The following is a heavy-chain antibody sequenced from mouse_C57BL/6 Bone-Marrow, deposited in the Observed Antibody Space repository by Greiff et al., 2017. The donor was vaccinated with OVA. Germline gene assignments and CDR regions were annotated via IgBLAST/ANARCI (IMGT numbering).Heavy chain of an antibody. CDR1: GYAFSSSW. J-gene: IGHJ2*01. D-gene: IGHD1-1*01. V-gene: IGHV1-82*01. Sequence: VKLQESGPELVKPGASVTISCKASGYAFSSSWMNWVKQRPGKGLEWIGPIYPGAGDTNYNGKFKGKATLTADKSSSTAYMQLSSLTSEDSAVYFCASPYYYGIFDYWGQGTTLTVSS. CDR2: IYPGAGDT. CDR3: ASPYYYGIFDY.